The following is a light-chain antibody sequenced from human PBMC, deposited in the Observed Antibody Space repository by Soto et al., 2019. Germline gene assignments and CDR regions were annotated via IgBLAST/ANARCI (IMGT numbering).Light chain of an antibody. CDR3: QQYGSSSPYT. CDR2: GSS. J-gene: IGKJ2*01. V-gene: IGKV3-20*01. CDR1: QSVSNNY. Sequence: EVVLTQSPGTLSLSPGERATLSCRASQSVSNNYFAWYQQKPGQAPRLLIFGSSDMATGIPGRFSGSWSGTDFTLTISRLEPEDFAVYYCQQYGSSSPYTFGQGTKMEIK.